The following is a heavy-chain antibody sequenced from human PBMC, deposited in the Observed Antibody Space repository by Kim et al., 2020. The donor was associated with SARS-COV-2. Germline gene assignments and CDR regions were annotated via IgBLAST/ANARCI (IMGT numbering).Heavy chain of an antibody. CDR2: IYYSGST. V-gene: IGHV4-59*08. CDR3: ARYRSSGWYVGYFDY. CDR1: GGSISSYY. J-gene: IGHJ4*02. D-gene: IGHD6-19*01. Sequence: SETLSRTCTVSGGSISSYYWSWIRQPPGKGLEWIGYIYYSGSTNYNPSLKSRVTISVDTSKNQFSLKLSSVTAADTAVYYCARYRSSGWYVGYFDYWGQGTLVTVSS.